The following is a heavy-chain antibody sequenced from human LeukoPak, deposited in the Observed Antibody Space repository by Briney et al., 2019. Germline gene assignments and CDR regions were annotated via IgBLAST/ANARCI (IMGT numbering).Heavy chain of an antibody. D-gene: IGHD4-17*01. CDR1: GFTFSDYY. V-gene: IGHV3-11*01. CDR2: ISSSGSTI. Sequence: GRSLRLSCAASGFTFSDYYMSWIRQAPGKGLEWVSYISSSGSTIYYADSVKGRFTISRDNAKNSLYLQMNSLRAEDTAVYYCARDQQRVDYGDYVTHWGQGTLVTVSS. J-gene: IGHJ4*02. CDR3: ARDQQRVDYGDYVTH.